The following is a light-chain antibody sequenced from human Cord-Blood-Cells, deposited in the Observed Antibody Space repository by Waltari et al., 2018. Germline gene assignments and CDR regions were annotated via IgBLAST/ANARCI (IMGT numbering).Light chain of an antibody. CDR2: GAS. V-gene: IGKV3-20*01. Sequence: EIVLTQSPGTLSLSPGERATLSCRASQSVSSSYLAWYQQKPGQCPRLLIYGASSRATGIPDRFSGSGSGTDFTLTISRREPEDFAVYYCQQYGSSPYTFGQGTKLEIK. CDR3: QQYGSSPYT. J-gene: IGKJ2*01. CDR1: QSVSSSY.